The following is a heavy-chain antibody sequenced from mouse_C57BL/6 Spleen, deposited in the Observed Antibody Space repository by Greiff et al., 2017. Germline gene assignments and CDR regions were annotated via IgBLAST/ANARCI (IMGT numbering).Heavy chain of an antibody. J-gene: IGHJ1*03. CDR2: ILPSIGRT. Sequence: VQLQQSGSELRSPGSSVKLSCKDFDSEVFPIAYMSWVRQKPGHGFEWIGGILPSIGRTIYGEKFEDKATLDADTLSNTAYLELNSLTSEDSAIYYCARGGYGSSDWYFDVWGTGTTVTVSS. CDR1: DSEVFPIAY. V-gene: IGHV15-2*01. CDR3: ARGGYGSSDWYFDV. D-gene: IGHD1-1*01.